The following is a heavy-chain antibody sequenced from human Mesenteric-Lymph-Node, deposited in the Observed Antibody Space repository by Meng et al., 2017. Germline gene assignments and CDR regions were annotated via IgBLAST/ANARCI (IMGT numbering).Heavy chain of an antibody. CDR1: GYTFTSYG. D-gene: IGHD6-19*01. Sequence: ASVKVSCKASGYTFTSYGISWVRQAPGQGLEWMGWISAYNGNTNYAQKLQGRVTMTTDTSTSTAYMELRSLRSDDTAVYYCARDPTIAVAAGMDYWGQGTLVTVSS. V-gene: IGHV1-18*01. CDR3: ARDPTIAVAAGMDY. J-gene: IGHJ4*02. CDR2: ISAYNGNT.